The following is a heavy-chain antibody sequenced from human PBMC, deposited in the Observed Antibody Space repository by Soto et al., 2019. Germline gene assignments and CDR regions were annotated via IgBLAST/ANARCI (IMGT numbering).Heavy chain of an antibody. J-gene: IGHJ6*02. V-gene: IGHV3-23*01. CDR3: AKDREFTFFGVVTDYYYYYGMDV. Sequence: PGGSLRLSCAASGFTFSSYAMSWVRQAPGKGLEWVSAISGSGGSTYYADSVKGRFTISRDNSKNTLYLQMNSLRAEDTAVYYCAKDREFTFFGVVTDYYYYYGMDVWGQGTTVTVSS. CDR2: ISGSGGST. CDR1: GFTFSSYA. D-gene: IGHD3-3*01.